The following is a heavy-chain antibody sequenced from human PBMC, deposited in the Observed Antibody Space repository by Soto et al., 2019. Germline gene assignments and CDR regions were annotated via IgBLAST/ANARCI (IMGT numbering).Heavy chain of an antibody. Sequence: GVLIRLCWGASEGTIIGLGVRCVLQNTGKGLEWVSAISGSGGSTYYADSVKVRFTISRDNSKNTLHLQVNSLRAEDTAVYYCAKARYYDSTGYLYYFAYLGKGTLVTVTP. V-gene: IGHV3-23*01. CDR2: ISGSGGST. J-gene: IGHJ4*02. CDR3: AKARYYDSTGYLYYFAY. CDR1: EGTIIGLG. D-gene: IGHD3-22*01.